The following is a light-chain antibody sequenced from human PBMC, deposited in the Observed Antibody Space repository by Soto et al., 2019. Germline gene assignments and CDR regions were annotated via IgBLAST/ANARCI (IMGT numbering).Light chain of an antibody. CDR2: DAS. CDR3: QQYHSYCT. CDR1: QNIRSR. V-gene: IGKV1-5*01. J-gene: IGKJ1*01. Sequence: QMTQSPPTLHTFIGARVTITVPARQNIRSRLAWFQQKPGKAPKLLIYDASSLDSGIPQRFSGSGSGTEFTLTISSLETDDFSAYYCQQYHSYCTFGQGTKVAIK.